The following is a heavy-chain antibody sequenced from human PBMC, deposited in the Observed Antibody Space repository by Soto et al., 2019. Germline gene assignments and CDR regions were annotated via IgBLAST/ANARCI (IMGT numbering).Heavy chain of an antibody. CDR2: IHYSGST. Sequence: PSETLSLTCTVSGGSISSYYWSWIRQPPGKGLEWIGYIHYSGSTHYNRSLKSRVTISLDTSKNQFSLKLTSVTAADSAVYYCARHSTGLDVWGKGTTVTGSS. CDR3: ARHSTGLDV. J-gene: IGHJ6*04. D-gene: IGHD3-9*01. CDR1: GGSISSYY. V-gene: IGHV4-59*08.